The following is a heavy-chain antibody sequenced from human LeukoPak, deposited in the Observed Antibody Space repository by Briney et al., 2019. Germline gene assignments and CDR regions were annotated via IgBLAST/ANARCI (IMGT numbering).Heavy chain of an antibody. J-gene: IGHJ5*02. CDR2: INQDGSAK. D-gene: IGHD3-22*01. V-gene: IGHV3-7*01. CDR1: GFTFSNYW. CDR3: ARKTYYYDTSPAGWFDT. Sequence: GGSLRLSCAASGFTFSNYWMSWVRQTPGKGLEWVANINQDGSAKNYVDSVEGRFTISRDNAKNSLYLQMTSLSAEDTAIYYCARKTYYYDTSPAGWFDTWGQGTLGTVSS.